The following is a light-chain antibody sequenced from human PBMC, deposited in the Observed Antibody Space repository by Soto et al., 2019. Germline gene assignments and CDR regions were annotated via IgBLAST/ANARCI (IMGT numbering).Light chain of an antibody. CDR2: GAS. V-gene: IGKV3-20*01. J-gene: IGKJ2*01. Sequence: EIVLTQSPGTLSLSPGERATLSCRASQSVRSTYLAWYQQKPGQGPRLLIYGASSRATGIPDRFSGTGSGTDFTLTISRLEPEDFAVYYCQQYGSSPSYTFGQGTKLEIK. CDR1: QSVRSTY. CDR3: QQYGSSPSYT.